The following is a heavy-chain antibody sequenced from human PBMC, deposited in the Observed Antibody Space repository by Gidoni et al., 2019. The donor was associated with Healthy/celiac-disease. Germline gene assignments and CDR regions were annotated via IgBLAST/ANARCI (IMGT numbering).Heavy chain of an antibody. CDR1: GGSFSGYH. CDR2: INHSGST. CDR3: ARNYIGWGSGGYYYYYYYMDV. V-gene: IGHV4-34*01. J-gene: IGHJ6*03. Sequence: QVQLPQWGAGLLTPSENLSLTCAVYGGSFSGYHWSWIRQPPGKGLEWIGEINHSGSTNYNPSLKSRVTISVDTSKNQFSLKLSSVTAADTDVYYCARNYIGWGSGGYYYYYYYMDVWGKGTTVTVSS. D-gene: IGHD3-10*01.